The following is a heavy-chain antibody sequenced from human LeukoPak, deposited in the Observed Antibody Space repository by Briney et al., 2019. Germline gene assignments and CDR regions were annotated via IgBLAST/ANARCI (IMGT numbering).Heavy chain of an antibody. J-gene: IGHJ5*02. D-gene: IGHD4-17*01. CDR2: ISYDASNK. CDR1: GFTFSSYA. CDR3: ARDVTDYGDYQFDP. Sequence: GRSLRLSCAASGFTFSSYAMHWVRQAPGKGLEWVAVISYDASNKHYADSVKGRFTISRDNSKNTLYLQMNSLRAEDTAVYYCARDVTDYGDYQFDPWGQGTLVTVSS. V-gene: IGHV3-30*04.